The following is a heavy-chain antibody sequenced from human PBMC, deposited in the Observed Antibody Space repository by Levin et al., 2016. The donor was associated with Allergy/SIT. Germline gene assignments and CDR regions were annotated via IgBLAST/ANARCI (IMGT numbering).Heavy chain of an antibody. CDR3: GRDLSGKDDF. CDR2: LNEDGSYT. CDR1: GFTFRNYW. J-gene: IGHJ4*02. Sequence: GESLKISCAASGFTFRNYWMHWVRQVPGKGLVWVSRLNEDGSYTSYEDSVKGRFTISRDNAKNILYLQMNSLRVDDTAVYYCGRDLSGKDDFWGQGTLVTVSS. V-gene: IGHV3-74*01. D-gene: IGHD1-14*01.